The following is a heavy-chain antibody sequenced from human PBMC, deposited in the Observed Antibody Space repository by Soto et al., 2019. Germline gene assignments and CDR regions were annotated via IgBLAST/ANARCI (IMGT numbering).Heavy chain of an antibody. D-gene: IGHD4-17*01. V-gene: IGHV3-72*01. CDR1: GFTFSDHY. Sequence: GGSLRLSCAASGFTFSDHYMDWVRQAPGKGLEWVGRTRNKANSYTTEYAASVKGRFTISRDDSKSSLYLQMNSLKTEDTAVYYCASSVTTGMDVWGKGTTVTVSS. J-gene: IGHJ6*03. CDR2: TRNKANSYTT. CDR3: ASSVTTGMDV.